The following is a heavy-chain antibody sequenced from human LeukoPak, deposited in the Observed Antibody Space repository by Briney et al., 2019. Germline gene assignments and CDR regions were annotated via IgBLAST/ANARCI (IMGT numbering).Heavy chain of an antibody. D-gene: IGHD2-15*01. CDR3: ARGADGVSSNSRGWFDP. Sequence: GGSLRLSCAASGFTFSNYAMNWVRQAPGKGLEWVSAISGSGGSTYYADSVKGRFTISRDNSKNTLYLQMNSLRAEDTAVYSCARGADGVSSNSRGWFDPWGQGTLVTVSS. CDR2: ISGSGGST. V-gene: IGHV3-23*01. CDR1: GFTFSNYA. J-gene: IGHJ5*02.